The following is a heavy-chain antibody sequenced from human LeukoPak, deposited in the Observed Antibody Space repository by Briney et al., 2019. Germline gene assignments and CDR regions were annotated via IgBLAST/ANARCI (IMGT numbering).Heavy chain of an antibody. D-gene: IGHD6-13*01. J-gene: IGHJ2*01. V-gene: IGHV3-30*18. CDR1: GFTFSSYG. Sequence: GGSLRLSCAASGFTFSSYGVHWVRQAPGKGLEWVTVISFDGSNKYYADSVKGRFTISRDNSKNTLYLQINSLRAEDTAVYYCAKDGEIAAGYFDLWGRGTLVTVSS. CDR3: AKDGEIAAGYFDL. CDR2: ISFDGSNK.